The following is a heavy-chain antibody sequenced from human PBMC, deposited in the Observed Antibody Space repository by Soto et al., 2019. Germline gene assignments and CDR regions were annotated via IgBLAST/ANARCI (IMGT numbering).Heavy chain of an antibody. J-gene: IGHJ6*03. CDR1: GYTLTELS. Sequence: GASVKVSCKVSGYTLTELSMHWVRQAPGKGLEWMGGFDPEDGETIYAQKFQGRVTMTEDTSTDTAYIELSSLRSEDTAVFYCATLSYGDEYYMDVWGKVTTVTVSS. CDR3: ATLSYGDEYYMDV. V-gene: IGHV1-24*01. CDR2: FDPEDGET. D-gene: IGHD4-17*01.